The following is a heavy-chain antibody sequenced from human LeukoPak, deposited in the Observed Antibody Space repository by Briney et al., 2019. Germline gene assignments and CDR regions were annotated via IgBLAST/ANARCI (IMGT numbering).Heavy chain of an antibody. CDR1: GFTFSYYN. J-gene: IGHJ6*02. Sequence: GGSLRLSCAASGFTFSYYNMNWVRQAPGKGLEWVSSISSSSSYIYYADSVKGRFTISRDNAKNSLYLQMNSLRAEDTAVYYCAREKADYGDHGDYYYGMDVWGQGTTVTVSS. CDR3: AREKADYGDHGDYYYGMDV. CDR2: ISSSSSYI. V-gene: IGHV3-21*01. D-gene: IGHD4-17*01.